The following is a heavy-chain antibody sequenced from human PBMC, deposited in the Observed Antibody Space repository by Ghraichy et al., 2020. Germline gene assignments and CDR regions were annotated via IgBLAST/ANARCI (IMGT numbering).Heavy chain of an antibody. CDR3: ERLHSGSYLDY. CDR1: GGSISSYY. CDR2: IYYSGST. Sequence: SETLSLTCTVSGGSISSYYWSWIRQPPGKGLEWIGYIYYSGSTNYNPSLKSRVTISVDTSKNQFSLKLSSVTAADTAVYYCERLHSGSYLDYWGQGTLVTVSS. V-gene: IGHV4-59*01. J-gene: IGHJ4*02. D-gene: IGHD1-26*01.